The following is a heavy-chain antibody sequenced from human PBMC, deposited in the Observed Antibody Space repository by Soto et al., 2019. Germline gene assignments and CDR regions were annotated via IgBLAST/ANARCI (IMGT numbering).Heavy chain of an antibody. CDR2: IYPGDSDT. D-gene: IGHD6-13*01. Sequence: HGESLKISCKGSGYSFTSYWIGWVRQMPGKGLEWMGIIYPGDSDTRYSPSFQGQVTISADKSISTAYLQWSSLKASDTAMYYCARHIAAAKGITPRFYYYFYGMDAWGQGTTATVCS. V-gene: IGHV5-51*01. CDR1: GYSFTSYW. CDR3: ARHIAAAKGITPRFYYYFYGMDA. J-gene: IGHJ6*02.